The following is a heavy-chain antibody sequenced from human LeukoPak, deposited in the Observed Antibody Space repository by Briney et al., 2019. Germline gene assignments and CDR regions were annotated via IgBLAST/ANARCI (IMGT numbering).Heavy chain of an antibody. J-gene: IGHJ4*02. Sequence: GGSLRLSCAASGFTFSSYEMNWVRQAPGKGLEWVSYISSSGSTIYYAGSVKGRFTISRDNAKNSLYLQMNSLRAEDTAVYYCARDSSSGYYDYWGQGTLVTVSS. V-gene: IGHV3-48*03. CDR1: GFTFSSYE. CDR3: ARDSSSGYYDY. D-gene: IGHD3-22*01. CDR2: ISSSGSTI.